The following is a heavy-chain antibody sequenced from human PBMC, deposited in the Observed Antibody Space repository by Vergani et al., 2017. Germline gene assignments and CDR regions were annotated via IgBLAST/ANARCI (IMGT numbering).Heavy chain of an antibody. V-gene: IGHV3-30*03. J-gene: IGHJ5*02. Sequence: QVQLVESGGGVVQPGRSLRLSCAASGFTFSSYGMHWVRQAPGKGLEWVAVISYDGSNKYYADSVKGRFTISRDNSKNTLYLQMNSLGAEDTAVYYCARGGEVAGTFGWFDPWGQGTLVTVSS. CDR2: ISYDGSNK. CDR1: GFTFSSYG. D-gene: IGHD6-19*01. CDR3: ARGGEVAGTFGWFDP.